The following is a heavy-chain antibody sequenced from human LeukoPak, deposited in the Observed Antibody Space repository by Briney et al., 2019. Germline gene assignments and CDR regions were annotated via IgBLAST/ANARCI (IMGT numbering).Heavy chain of an antibody. V-gene: IGHV3-15*01. CDR1: GFTFTNAW. CDR2: TKIRTDDGTP. Sequence: GGCLRLSCAASGFTFTNAWMKWMGWVRQGRGKGLEWVGRTKIRTDDGTPDYADPVKGRFTISRDDSKNTVYLEMKSLETEDTAVYYCVSGGGTADYWGQGTLVSVSS. D-gene: IGHD1-1*01. J-gene: IGHJ4*02. CDR3: VSGGGTADY.